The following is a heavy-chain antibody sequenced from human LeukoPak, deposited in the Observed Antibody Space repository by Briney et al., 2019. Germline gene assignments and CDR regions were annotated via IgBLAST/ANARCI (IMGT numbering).Heavy chain of an antibody. D-gene: IGHD6-25*01. CDR2: TSYSGNT. V-gene: IGHV4-59*08. J-gene: IGHJ1*01. CDR3: ARHLSSSGNGVQY. Sequence: SETLSLTCTVSDDSITSYYWSWIRQPPGKGLEWIGYTSYSGNTNHNPSLQSRVTVSLDTSKNQFSLKVNSVTAADTAVYYCARHLSSSGNGVQYWGQGTLVTVSS. CDR1: DDSITSYY.